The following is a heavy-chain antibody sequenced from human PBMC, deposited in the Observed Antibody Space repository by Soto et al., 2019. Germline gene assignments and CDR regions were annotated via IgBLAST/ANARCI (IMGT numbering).Heavy chain of an antibody. CDR2: IYWNDDK. Sequence: QITLKESGPTLVKPTETLTLTCTVSGFPLSARGVGVGWIRQPPGKALEWLAVIYWNDDKRYSPSLKSRLTITKYTTKNQEALTMTNPDPVDTAKYYCAHSPWGSAPDYWGAGTLVTVSS. CDR3: AHSPWGSAPDY. CDR1: GFPLSARGVG. D-gene: IGHD3-16*01. V-gene: IGHV2-5*01. J-gene: IGHJ4*02.